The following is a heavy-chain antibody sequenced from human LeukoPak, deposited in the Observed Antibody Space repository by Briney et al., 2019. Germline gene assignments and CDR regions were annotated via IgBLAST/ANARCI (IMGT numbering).Heavy chain of an antibody. V-gene: IGHV4-31*03. J-gene: IGHJ5*02. CDR1: GGSISSGGYY. Sequence: PSETLSLTCTVSGGSISSGGYYWSWIRQHPGKGLEWIGYIYYSGSTYYNPSLKSRVTISVDTSRNQFSLKLSSVTAADTAVYYCAREKGYCSGGSCYGSWFDPWGQGTLVTVSS. D-gene: IGHD2-15*01. CDR3: AREKGYCSGGSCYGSWFDP. CDR2: IYYSGST.